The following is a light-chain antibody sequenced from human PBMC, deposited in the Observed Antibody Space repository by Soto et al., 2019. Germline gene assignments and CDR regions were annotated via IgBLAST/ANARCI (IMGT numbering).Light chain of an antibody. Sequence: DIQITQSPSTLSASVGDRVTITCRASQSISSWLAWYQQKPGKAPKFLIYDASTLESGVPSRFSGSGSETEFTLTISRLQPDDFATYFCHSRAFGQGTRLEIK. V-gene: IGKV1-5*01. CDR3: HSRA. J-gene: IGKJ5*01. CDR2: DAS. CDR1: QSISSW.